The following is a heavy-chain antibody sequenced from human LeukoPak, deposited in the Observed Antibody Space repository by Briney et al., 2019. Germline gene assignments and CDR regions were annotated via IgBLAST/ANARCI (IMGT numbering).Heavy chain of an antibody. CDR1: GFTFDDYA. CDR2: ISWNSGSI. J-gene: IGHJ4*02. Sequence: GGSLRLSCAASGFTFDDYAMHWVRQAPGKGLEWVSGISWNSGSIGYADSVKGRFTISRDNAKNSLYLQMNSLRAEDTALYYCAKDNLREVTGVGYWGQGTLVTVSS. V-gene: IGHV3-9*01. CDR3: AKDNLREVTGVGY. D-gene: IGHD2-8*02.